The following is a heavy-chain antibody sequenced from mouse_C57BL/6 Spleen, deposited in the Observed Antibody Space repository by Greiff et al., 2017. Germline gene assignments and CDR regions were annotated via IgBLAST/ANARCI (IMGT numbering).Heavy chain of an antibody. CDR2: INPGSGGT. CDR1: GYAFTNYL. CDR3: ARSGLP. V-gene: IGHV1-54*01. D-gene: IGHD2-1*01. Sequence: VQLQQSGAELVRPGTSVKVSCKASGYAFTNYLIEWVKQRPGQGLEWIGVINPGSGGTNYNEKFKGKATLTADKSSSTAYMQLSSLTSEDSAVXFCARSGLPWGQGTLVTVSA. J-gene: IGHJ3*01.